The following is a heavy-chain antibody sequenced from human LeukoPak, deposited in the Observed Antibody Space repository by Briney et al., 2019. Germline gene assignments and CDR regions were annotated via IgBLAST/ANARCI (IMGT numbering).Heavy chain of an antibody. D-gene: IGHD7-27*01. CDR2: ITHTGDTS. Sequence: GGSLRLSCAASGFPFSNYWMHWVRQAPGKGLEWVSRITHTGDTSGYADPVRGRFTISRDNTKNTLYLDMNSLRADDTAVYYCARDRDALGDFWGQGTLVTVSS. CDR1: GFPFSNYW. V-gene: IGHV3-74*01. J-gene: IGHJ4*02. CDR3: ARDRDALGDF.